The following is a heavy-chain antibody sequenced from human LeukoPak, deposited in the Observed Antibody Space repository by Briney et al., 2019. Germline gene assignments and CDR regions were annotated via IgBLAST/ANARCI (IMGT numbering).Heavy chain of an antibody. D-gene: IGHD3-3*02. Sequence: GGSMRLSCAASGFIFTDYWMHWVRQGPGKELVWVARISGDGRGTTYVDSVKGRFTISRDNAKSTAFLQMKSLRAEDTAVYYCARAFSRMDVWGQGTTVTVSS. CDR3: ARAFSRMDV. CDR2: ISGDGRGT. J-gene: IGHJ6*02. V-gene: IGHV3-74*01. CDR1: GFIFTDYW.